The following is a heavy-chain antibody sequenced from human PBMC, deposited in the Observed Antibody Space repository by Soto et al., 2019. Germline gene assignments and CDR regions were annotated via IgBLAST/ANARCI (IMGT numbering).Heavy chain of an antibody. Sequence: SETLCLTCTVAGGYIRGYYWSWIRQPPGKGLEWIGYIYYSGSTNYNPSLKSRVTISVDTSKNQFSLKLSSVTAADTAVYYCARRISGSYWSSWFDPWGQGTLVTVSS. D-gene: IGHD1-26*01. V-gene: IGHV4-59*01. CDR2: IYYSGST. CDR3: ARRISGSYWSSWFDP. J-gene: IGHJ5*02. CDR1: GGYIRGYY.